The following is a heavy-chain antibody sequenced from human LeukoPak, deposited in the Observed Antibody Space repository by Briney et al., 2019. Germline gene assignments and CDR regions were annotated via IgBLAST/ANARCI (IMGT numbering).Heavy chain of an antibody. D-gene: IGHD2-15*01. J-gene: IGHJ3*02. CDR1: GGSINNYY. Sequence: PSETLSLTCTVSGGSINNYYWSWIRQPAGKGLEWIGRIYTRGSTNYDPSLKSRVTMSVDTSKNQFSLKLSSVTAADTAVYYCARGRYCSADICSGGDAFDIWGQGTMVSVSS. CDR3: ARGRYCSADICSGGDAFDI. V-gene: IGHV4-4*07. CDR2: IYTRGST.